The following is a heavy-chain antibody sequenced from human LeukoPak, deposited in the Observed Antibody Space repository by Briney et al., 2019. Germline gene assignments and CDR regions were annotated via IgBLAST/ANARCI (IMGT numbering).Heavy chain of an antibody. Sequence: GGSLRLSCAASGLTFSSYWMSWVRPAPGKGLEWVANIKQDGSEKYYVDSVKGRFTISRDNAKNSLYLQMNSLRAEDTAVYYCARDSPALGVRGVNDYWGQGTLVTVSS. J-gene: IGHJ4*02. CDR3: ARDSPALGVRGVNDY. D-gene: IGHD3-10*01. V-gene: IGHV3-7*01. CDR1: GLTFSSYW. CDR2: IKQDGSEK.